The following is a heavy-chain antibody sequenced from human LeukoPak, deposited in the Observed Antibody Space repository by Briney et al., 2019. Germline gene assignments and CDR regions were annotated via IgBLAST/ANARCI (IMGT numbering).Heavy chain of an antibody. CDR1: GFTFSSYS. CDR3: ASTYSSGWSDWFDP. D-gene: IGHD6-19*01. J-gene: IGHJ5*02. V-gene: IGHV3-21*01. Sequence: GGSLRLSCAASGFTFSSYSMNWVRQAPGKGLEWVSSISSSSSYIYYADSVKGRFTISRDNAKNSLYLQMNSLRAEEKAVYYCASTYSSGWSDWFDPWGQGTLVSVSS. CDR2: ISSSSSYI.